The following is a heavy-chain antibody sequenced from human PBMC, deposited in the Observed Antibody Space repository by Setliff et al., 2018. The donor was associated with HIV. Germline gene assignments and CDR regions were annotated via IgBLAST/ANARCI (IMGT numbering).Heavy chain of an antibody. V-gene: IGHV3-23*01. J-gene: IGHJ4*02. Sequence: GSLRLSCEASGFTLRSYAMYWVRQAPGKGLEWVAGISGAGATTYYADSVKGRFTISRDNSKDTLYLQMNSLRAEDTAVYYCAKDGYSDYLNSYFDYWGQGTLVTVS. CDR2: ISGAGATT. CDR3: AKDGYSDYLNSYFDY. CDR1: GFTLRSYA. D-gene: IGHD4-17*01.